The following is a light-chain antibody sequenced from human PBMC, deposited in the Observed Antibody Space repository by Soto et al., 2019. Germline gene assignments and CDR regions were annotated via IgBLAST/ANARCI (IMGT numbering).Light chain of an antibody. J-gene: IGKJ3*01. Sequence: EIVLTQSPGTLSLSPGERATLSCRASQSFNSIYLAWYQQKPGQAPRLLIYGASTRTTGLPARFSGSGSGTEFTLTISSLQSEDFALYYCQQYNNWVFTFGPGTKVDIK. CDR3: QQYNNWVFT. CDR2: GAS. V-gene: IGKV3-15*01. CDR1: QSFNSIY.